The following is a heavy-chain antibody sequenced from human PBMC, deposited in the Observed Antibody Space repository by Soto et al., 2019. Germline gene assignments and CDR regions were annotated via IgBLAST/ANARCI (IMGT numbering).Heavy chain of an antibody. Sequence: PSETLSLTCTVSGGSISSSSYYWGWIRQPPGKGLEWIGSIYYSGSTYYNPSLKSRVTISVDTSKNQFSLKLSSVTAADTAVYYCASQIVATISFGDFDYWGQGTLVTVSS. CDR1: GGSISSSSYY. D-gene: IGHD5-12*01. J-gene: IGHJ4*02. CDR3: ASQIVATISFGDFDY. V-gene: IGHV4-39*01. CDR2: IYYSGST.